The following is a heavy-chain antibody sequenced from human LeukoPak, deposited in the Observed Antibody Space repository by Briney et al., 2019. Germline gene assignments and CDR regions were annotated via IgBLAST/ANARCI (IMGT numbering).Heavy chain of an antibody. D-gene: IGHD3-22*01. CDR1: GGSISGDY. J-gene: IGHJ4*02. CDR3: ARLSGYSSGHYYSDY. Sequence: NTSETLSLTCTVSGGSISGDYWSWIRQPPGKGLEWIGYIYYRGSTNYNPSLKSRVTISVDTSKNQFSLKLSSVTAADTAVYYCARLSGYSSGHYYSDYWGQGTLVTVSS. CDR2: IYYRGST. V-gene: IGHV4-59*01.